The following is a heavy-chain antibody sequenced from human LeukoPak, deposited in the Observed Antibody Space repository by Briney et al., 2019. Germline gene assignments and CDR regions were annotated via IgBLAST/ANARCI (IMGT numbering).Heavy chain of an antibody. V-gene: IGHV1-2*06. CDR1: GYAFSGHF. CDR3: ARDSGVLGDPLDY. CDR2: INPNSGDT. J-gene: IGHJ4*02. Sequence: ASVKVSCKASGYAFSGHFIHWVRQAPGQGLEWMGRINPNSGDTNHAQKFQGRVTMTWDTSSSTSYMELSRLRSDDTAMYYCARDSGVLGDPLDYWGQGTLVTVSS. D-gene: IGHD3-16*01.